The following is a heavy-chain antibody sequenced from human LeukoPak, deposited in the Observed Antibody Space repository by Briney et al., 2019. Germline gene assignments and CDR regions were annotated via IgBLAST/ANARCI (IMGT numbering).Heavy chain of an antibody. CDR3: ARGLAASDWFDP. CDR1: GGSISSSGYS. J-gene: IGHJ5*02. D-gene: IGHD6-6*01. V-gene: IGHV4-30-2*01. CDR2: IYHSGST. Sequence: SETLSLTCAVSGGSISSSGYSWGWIRQPPGKGLEWIGYIYHSGSTYYNPSLKSRVTISLDRSQNQFSLKLSSVTAADTAVYYCARGLAASDWFDPWGQGTLVTVSS.